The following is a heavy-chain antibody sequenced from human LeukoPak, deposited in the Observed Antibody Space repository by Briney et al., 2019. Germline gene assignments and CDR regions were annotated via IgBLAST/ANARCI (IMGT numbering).Heavy chain of an antibody. CDR2: INWNGGST. Sequence: GGSLRLSCAASGFTFDDNGMSWVRQAPGKGLEGVSGINWNGGSTNYADSVKGGFTISSDNAKNSLYMQMNSLRAEDTALYYCARRKNSGSQSHDYWGQGTLVTVSS. V-gene: IGHV3-20*04. CDR3: ARRKNSGSQSHDY. J-gene: IGHJ4*02. D-gene: IGHD1-26*01. CDR1: GFTFDDNG.